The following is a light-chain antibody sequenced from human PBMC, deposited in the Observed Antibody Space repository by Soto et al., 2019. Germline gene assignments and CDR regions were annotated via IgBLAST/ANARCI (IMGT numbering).Light chain of an antibody. CDR2: TAS. CDR3: QQYSTSPLT. V-gene: IGKV3-20*01. CDR1: QSVTSSY. J-gene: IGKJ4*01. Sequence: DIVLTQSPCTLSLSPGERATLSCRASQSVTSSYLAWYQQKPGQAPRLLIYTASSRATGIPDRFSGSGSGTDFTLTISRLEPEDSAVYYCQQYSTSPLTFGGGTKVEIK.